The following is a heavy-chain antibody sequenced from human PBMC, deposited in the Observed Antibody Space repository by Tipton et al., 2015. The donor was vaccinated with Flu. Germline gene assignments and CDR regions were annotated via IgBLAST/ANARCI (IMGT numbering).Heavy chain of an antibody. CDR3: ARAEIGDFDY. V-gene: IGHV4-38-2*01. CDR1: GYSISRGYY. J-gene: IGHJ4*02. D-gene: IGHD2/OR15-2a*01. Sequence: PGLVKPSETLSLTSAVSGYSISRGYYWGWIRQPPGKGLEWIGSIYHNGDIHFNPSLKSRVSISVDTSNNRFSLNLTSVTAADTAVYYCARAEIGDFDYWGQGTLVTVSS. CDR2: IYHNGDI.